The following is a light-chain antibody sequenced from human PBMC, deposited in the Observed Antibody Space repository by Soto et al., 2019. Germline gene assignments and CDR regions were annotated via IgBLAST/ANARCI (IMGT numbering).Light chain of an antibody. CDR2: EVS. CDR3: GSYAGSIGVYV. CDR1: SSDVGTYNL. Sequence: QSALTQPASVSGSPGQSITISCTGTSSDVGTYNLVSWYQQYPGKAPKLLIYEVSQWPSGISDRFSGSKSGNTASLTISGLQAEDEVDYSSGSYAGSIGVYVFGPGTKVPDL. V-gene: IGLV2-23*02. J-gene: IGLJ1*01.